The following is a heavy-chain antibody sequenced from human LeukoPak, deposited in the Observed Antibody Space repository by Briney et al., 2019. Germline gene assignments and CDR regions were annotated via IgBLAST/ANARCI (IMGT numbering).Heavy chain of an antibody. CDR2: VHLDGRT. CDR1: GGSVINTNW. V-gene: IGHV4-4*02. J-gene: IGHJ5*02. D-gene: IGHD2-21*01. Sequence: PLGTLSLTCGVSGGSVINTNWWTWVRQPPGKGLEWIGEVHLDGRTNYNPSLESRLTMSVDVSENQVSLKLTSVTAADTAVYYCARFSTYSDNWFDPWGQGTLVTVSS. CDR3: ARFSTYSDNWFDP.